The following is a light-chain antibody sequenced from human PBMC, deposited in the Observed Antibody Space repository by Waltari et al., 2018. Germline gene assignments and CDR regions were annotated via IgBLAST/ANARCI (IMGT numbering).Light chain of an antibody. J-gene: IGKJ1*01. CDR3: QQSFTTLWT. V-gene: IGKV1-39*01. Sequence: DIQMTQSPSTLSASVGDRVTISCRAGQSISVYLNWDQQKHGEAPKLLIHGATTLENGVPTRFSGSGSGTDFTLTISTLQPEDFATYYCQQSFTTLWTFGQGTEVEIK. CDR2: GAT. CDR1: QSISVY.